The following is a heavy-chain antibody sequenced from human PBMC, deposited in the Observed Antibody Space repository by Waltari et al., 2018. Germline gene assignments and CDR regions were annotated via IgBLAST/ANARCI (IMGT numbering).Heavy chain of an antibody. Sequence: DVHLVQSGGGVEQPGGSLRLSCEASGFTFKDHSMPWVRQAPGKGLEWVAHMNWNGESTNYANAVEGRFTIARDNSKNSLYLQMTSLRAEDTAFYYCVKGVGGSWYVGYYFEYWGQGALVTVSS. J-gene: IGHJ4*02. CDR3: VKGVGGSWYVGYYFEY. D-gene: IGHD6-13*01. CDR2: MNWNGEST. CDR1: GFTFKDHS. V-gene: IGHV3-43*01.